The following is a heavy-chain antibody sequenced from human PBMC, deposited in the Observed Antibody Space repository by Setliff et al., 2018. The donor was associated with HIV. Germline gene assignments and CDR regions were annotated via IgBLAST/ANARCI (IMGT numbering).Heavy chain of an antibody. CDR1: GGSIRSRSYY. V-gene: IGHV4-61*09. D-gene: IGHD3-16*01. CDR2: IYTSGST. CDR3: ANFGAMTGTYYFDY. Sequence: SETLSLTCSVSGGSIRSRSYYWSWIRQPAGKGLEWIGHIYTSGSTNYNPSLKSRVTMSVDTSKNQFSLKLSSVTAADTAVYYCANFGAMTGTYYFDYWGQGTLVTVSS. J-gene: IGHJ4*02.